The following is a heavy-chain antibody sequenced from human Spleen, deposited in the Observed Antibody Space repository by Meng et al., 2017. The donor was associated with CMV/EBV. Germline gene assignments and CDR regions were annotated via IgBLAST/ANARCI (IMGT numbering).Heavy chain of an antibody. D-gene: IGHD6-13*01. CDR1: GYTFTSYY. CDR2: INPSGGGT. J-gene: IGHJ4*02. CDR3: ARGSPGSPTPNFEY. V-gene: IGHV1-46*01. Sequence: ASVKVSCKASGYTFTSYYMYWVRQAPGQGLEWMGIINPSGGGTTYAEKIQGRVTMTRDTSTSTVQMELSSLRSEDTAVYYCARGSPGSPTPNFEYWGQGTLVTVSS.